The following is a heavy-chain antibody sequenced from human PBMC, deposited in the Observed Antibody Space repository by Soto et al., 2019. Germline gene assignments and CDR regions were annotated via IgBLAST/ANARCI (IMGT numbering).Heavy chain of an antibody. CDR1: GFTFSSYS. CDR3: AKTYYDFWSGPESFDY. Sequence: GGSLRLSCAASGFTFSSYSMNWVRQAPGKGLEWVSSISSSSSYIYYADSVKGRFTISRDNAKNSLYLQMNSLRAEDTAVYYCAKTYYDFWSGPESFDYWGQGTLVTVSS. CDR2: ISSSSSYI. J-gene: IGHJ4*02. V-gene: IGHV3-21*01. D-gene: IGHD3-3*01.